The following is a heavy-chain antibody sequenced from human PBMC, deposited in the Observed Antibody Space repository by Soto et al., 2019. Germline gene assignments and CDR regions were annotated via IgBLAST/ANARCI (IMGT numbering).Heavy chain of an antibody. V-gene: IGHV6-1*01. D-gene: IGHD3-16*01. CDR1: GDSVSGNSAA. Sequence: SQTLPITCALSGDSVSGNSAAWNWIRQSPSRGLEWLGRTYYRSRWYNDYAVSVKSRITVTPDTSKNQFSLHLNSVTPEDTAVYYCATEFPYYVSSDSYLDYWGQGALVTVSS. J-gene: IGHJ4*02. CDR3: ATEFPYYVSSDSYLDY. CDR2: TYYRSRWYN.